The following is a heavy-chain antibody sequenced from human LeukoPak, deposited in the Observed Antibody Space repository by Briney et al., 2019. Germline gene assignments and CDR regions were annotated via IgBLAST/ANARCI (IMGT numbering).Heavy chain of an antibody. CDR3: AHVDSYSYGSNYYFDY. Sequence: SGPTLVNPTQTLTLTCTFSGFSFSPRGVGVGWIRQPPGKALAWLALIYWDDDKRYSPSLKSRLTITKDTYKNQVVLTMTNMDPVDTATYYCAHVDSYSYGSNYYFDYWAQGTLVTVSS. V-gene: IGHV2-5*02. J-gene: IGHJ4*02. CDR1: GFSFSPRGVG. CDR2: IYWDDDK. D-gene: IGHD5-18*01.